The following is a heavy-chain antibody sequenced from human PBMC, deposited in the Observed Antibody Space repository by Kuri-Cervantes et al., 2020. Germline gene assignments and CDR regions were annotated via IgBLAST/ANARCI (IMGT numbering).Heavy chain of an antibody. J-gene: IGHJ4*01. CDR2: ISSGGVTI. CDR3: ARGLHYYDSSGYPY. V-gene: IGHV3-11*01. Sequence: GESLKISCAASGFTFSDYYMSWIRQASGKGPEWVSYISSGGVTIYYADSVKGRFTISRDNAKNSLYLQMNSLRAEDTAVYYCARGLHYYDSSGYPYWGHGTLVTVSS. D-gene: IGHD3-22*01. CDR1: GFTFSDYY.